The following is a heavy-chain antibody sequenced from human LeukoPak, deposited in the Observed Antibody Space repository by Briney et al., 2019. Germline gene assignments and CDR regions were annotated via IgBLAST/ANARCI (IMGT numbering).Heavy chain of an antibody. CDR3: AKGINDYGDYYSFDY. J-gene: IGHJ4*02. CDR2: ISGSGGST. Sequence: PGGSLRLSCAASGFTFSSYGMSWVRQAPGKGLEWVSAISGSGGSTYYADSVKGRFTISRDNSKNTLYLQMNSLRAEDTAVYYCAKGINDYGDYYSFDYWGQGTLVTVSS. CDR1: GFTFSSYG. V-gene: IGHV3-23*01. D-gene: IGHD4-17*01.